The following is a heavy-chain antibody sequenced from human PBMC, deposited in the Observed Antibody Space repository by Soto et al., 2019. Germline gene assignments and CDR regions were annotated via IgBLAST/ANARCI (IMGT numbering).Heavy chain of an antibody. Sequence: QVQLQESGPGLVKPSETLSLTCTVSGGSISSYYWSWIRQPPGKGLGWMGYIDYSGSTNYNPSLKRRVTISVDTSKNQFSLKLSYVTAAETAVYSCARRYGPGFDYWGQGTVVTVSS. CDR1: GGSISSYY. J-gene: IGHJ4*02. V-gene: IGHV4-59*08. CDR2: IDYSGST. CDR3: ARRYGPGFDY. D-gene: IGHD4-17*01.